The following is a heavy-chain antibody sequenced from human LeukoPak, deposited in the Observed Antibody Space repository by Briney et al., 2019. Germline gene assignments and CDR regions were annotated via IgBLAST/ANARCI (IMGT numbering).Heavy chain of an antibody. V-gene: IGHV3-11*01. CDR3: ARAYSMQLPSDAFDI. D-gene: IGHD2-2*01. Sequence: GGSLRLSCAVSGFTFTDTYMTWIRQAPGKGLESLSYISPSGTDISYADSVKGRFTISRDNAKNSLYLQMNSLRAEDTAVYYCARAYSMQLPSDAFDIWGQGTMVTVSS. J-gene: IGHJ3*02. CDR2: ISPSGTDI. CDR1: GFTFTDTY.